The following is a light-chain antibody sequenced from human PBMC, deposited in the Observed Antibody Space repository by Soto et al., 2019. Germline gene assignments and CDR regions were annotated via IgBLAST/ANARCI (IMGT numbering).Light chain of an antibody. V-gene: IGLV2-14*03. CDR3: SSYTSSNTLVV. CDR2: DVS. J-gene: IGLJ2*01. CDR1: SSDVGGYNY. Sequence: QSVLTQPASVSGSPGQSITISCSGTSSDVGGYNYVSWYQHHPGKAPQLMIYDVSNRPSGVSNRFSGSKSGNTASLTISGLQAEDEADYYCSSYTSSNTLVVFGGGTKVTVL.